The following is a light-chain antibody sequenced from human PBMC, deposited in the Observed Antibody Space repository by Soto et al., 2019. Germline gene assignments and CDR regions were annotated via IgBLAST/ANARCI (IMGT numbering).Light chain of an antibody. CDR2: AAS. Sequence: DIQMTQSLSSRSASVGDRVTITCRASQSISRNLNWYQQTKGKAPKLLIYAASSLQSGVPSRFSGSGSWTDCTLPISSLQPEDFETDYCQQSYNNPPTFGQGTQVDIK. V-gene: IGKV1-39*01. J-gene: IGKJ1*01. CDR1: QSISRN. CDR3: QQSYNNPPT.